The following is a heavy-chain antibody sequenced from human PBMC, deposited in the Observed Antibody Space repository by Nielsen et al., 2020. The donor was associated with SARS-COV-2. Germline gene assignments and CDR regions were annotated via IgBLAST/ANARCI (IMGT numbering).Heavy chain of an antibody. CDR2: IYYSGST. V-gene: IGHV4-31*02. J-gene: IGHJ5*02. D-gene: IGHD5-12*01. Sequence: WIRQPPGKGLEWIGYIYYSGSTYYNPSLKSRVTISVDTSKNQFSLKLSSVTAADTAVYYCARGAGYSGPWGQGTLVTVSS. CDR3: ARGAGYSGP.